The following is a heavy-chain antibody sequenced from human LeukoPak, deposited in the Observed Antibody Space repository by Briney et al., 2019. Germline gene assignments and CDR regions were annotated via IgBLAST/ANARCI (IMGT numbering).Heavy chain of an antibody. CDR1: GFIFSSYE. Sequence: PGGSLRLSCAASGFIFSSYEMNWVRQAPGKGLEWVSYVSSSGSTIYYADSVKGRFTISRDNAKNSLYLQMNSLRAEDTAVYYCAELGITMIGGVWGKGTTVTISS. CDR3: AELGITMIGGV. J-gene: IGHJ6*04. V-gene: IGHV3-48*03. D-gene: IGHD3-10*02. CDR2: VSSSGSTI.